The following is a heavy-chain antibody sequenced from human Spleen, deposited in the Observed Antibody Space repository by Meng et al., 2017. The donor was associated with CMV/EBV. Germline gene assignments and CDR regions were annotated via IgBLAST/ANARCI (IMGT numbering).Heavy chain of an antibody. CDR2: IYYSGST. CDR1: GGSISSGGYY. CDR3: ARTAYYYDSSGYYFDY. V-gene: IGHV4-31*03. D-gene: IGHD3-22*01. Sequence: SETLSLTCTVSGGSISSGGYYWNWIRQHPGKGLEWIGYIYYSGSTYYNPSLKSRVTISVDTSKNQFSLKLSSVTAADTAVYYCARTAYYYDSSGYYFDYWGQGTLVTVSS. J-gene: IGHJ4*02.